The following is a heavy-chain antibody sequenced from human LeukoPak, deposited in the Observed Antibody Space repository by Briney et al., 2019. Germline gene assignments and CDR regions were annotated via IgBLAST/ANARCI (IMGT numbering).Heavy chain of an antibody. V-gene: IGHV1-2*02. CDR3: ARGRSDYYLDS. CDR1: GYTFTDYY. J-gene: IGHJ4*02. Sequence: ASVNVSCKASGYTFTDYYMHWVRQAPGQGLEWMGWIYPNSGGTNYAQHFQGRVTMTRDTSISTAYMGLSRLRSDDTAVYFCARGRSDYYLDSWGQGTLVTVSS. D-gene: IGHD3-10*01. CDR2: IYPNSGGT.